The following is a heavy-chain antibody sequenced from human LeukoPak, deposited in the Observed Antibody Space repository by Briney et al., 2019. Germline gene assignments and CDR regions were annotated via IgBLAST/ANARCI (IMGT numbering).Heavy chain of an antibody. CDR2: IIPIFGTA. Sequence: SVKVSCKVSGHILTTLSIHWVRQAPGKGLEWMGGIIPIFGTANYAQKFQGRVTITADESTSTAYMELSSLRSEDTAVYYCAREGGRYCSSTSCVLDAFDIWGQGTMVTVSS. CDR1: GHILTTLS. V-gene: IGHV1-69*13. J-gene: IGHJ3*02. D-gene: IGHD2-2*01. CDR3: AREGGRYCSSTSCVLDAFDI.